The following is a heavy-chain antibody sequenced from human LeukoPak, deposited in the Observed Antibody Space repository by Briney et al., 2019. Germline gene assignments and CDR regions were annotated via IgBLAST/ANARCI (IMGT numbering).Heavy chain of an antibody. J-gene: IGHJ4*02. V-gene: IGHV1-18*01. Sequence: ASVKVSCKASGYTFTNYGISWVRQAPGQGLEWMGWISANNANTNYAQNLQGRVTMTTDTSTSTAYMELRSLRSEDTAVYYCARNHCSSTSCSTQDFDYWGQGTLVTVSS. CDR1: GYTFTNYG. CDR3: ARNHCSSTSCSTQDFDY. D-gene: IGHD2-2*01. CDR2: ISANNANT.